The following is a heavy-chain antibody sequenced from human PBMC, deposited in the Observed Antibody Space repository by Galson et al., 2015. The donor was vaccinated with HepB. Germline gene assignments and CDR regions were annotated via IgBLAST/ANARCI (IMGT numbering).Heavy chain of an antibody. D-gene: IGHD6-19*01. V-gene: IGHV2-5*02. Sequence: LVKPTQTLPLTCTFSGFSLTTSGVGVAWVRQPPGKALEWLALIYWDGDKRFSPSLKERLTITKDISKNQVVITMTNMDPLDTATYYCARFNSGWFAPGNLNDVFDIWGQGTKVSVSS. CDR3: ARFNSGWFAPGNLNDVFDI. CDR2: IYWDGDK. CDR1: GFSLTTSGVG. J-gene: IGHJ3*02.